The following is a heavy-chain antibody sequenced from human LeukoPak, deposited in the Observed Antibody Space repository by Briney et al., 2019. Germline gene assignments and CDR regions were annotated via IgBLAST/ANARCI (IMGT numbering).Heavy chain of an antibody. CDR3: ARDLFSGSYYGGY. Sequence: GGSLRLSCAASGFTFSSYSMNWVRQAPGKGLEWVSYISSSSSTIYYADSVKGRFTISRGNAKNSLYLQMNSLRAEDTAVYYCARDLFSGSYYGGYWGQGTLVTVSS. D-gene: IGHD1-26*01. CDR2: ISSSSSTI. V-gene: IGHV3-48*01. CDR1: GFTFSSYS. J-gene: IGHJ4*02.